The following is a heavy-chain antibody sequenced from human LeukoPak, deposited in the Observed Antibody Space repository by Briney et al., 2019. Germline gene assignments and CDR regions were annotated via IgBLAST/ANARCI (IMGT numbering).Heavy chain of an antibody. Sequence: ASVKVSCKASGYTFTSYGISWVRQAPGQGLEWMGWISAYNGNTNYAQKLQGRVTMTTDTSTSTVYMELSSLRSEDTAVYYCARVTYHYDSSGYGYWYFDLWGRGTLVTVSS. CDR3: ARVTYHYDSSGYGYWYFDL. V-gene: IGHV1-18*01. D-gene: IGHD3-22*01. CDR2: ISAYNGNT. CDR1: GYTFTSYG. J-gene: IGHJ2*01.